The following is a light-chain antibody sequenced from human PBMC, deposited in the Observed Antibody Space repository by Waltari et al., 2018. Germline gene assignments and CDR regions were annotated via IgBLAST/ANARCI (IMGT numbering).Light chain of an antibody. J-gene: IGLJ6*01. CDR3: CSYTTSSTFV. CDR2: GVS. Sequence: QSAPTQPPSVSGSPGQSVTISCTGTSSDVGGYNYVSWYQQHPGKAHKLMIYGVSNPPFAVSSRFSGSNSGNTAFLTISGLQAEDEADYYCCSYTTSSTFVFGSGTKLTVL. CDR1: SSDVGGYNY. V-gene: IGLV2-14*01.